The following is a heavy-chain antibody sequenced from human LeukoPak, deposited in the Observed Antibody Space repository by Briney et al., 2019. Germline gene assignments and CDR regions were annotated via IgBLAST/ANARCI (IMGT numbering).Heavy chain of an antibody. Sequence: SETLSLTCSVSGDSVNGGNYYWGWIRQPPGKGLEWITSIYYRGDTYYNPSLKSRVTISVDRSKNQFSLKLSSVTAADTAVYYCARGRSAGDYFDYWGQGTLVTVSS. CDR3: ARGRSAGDYFDY. V-gene: IGHV4-39*07. CDR1: GDSVNGGNYY. J-gene: IGHJ4*02. CDR2: IYYRGDT. D-gene: IGHD1-26*01.